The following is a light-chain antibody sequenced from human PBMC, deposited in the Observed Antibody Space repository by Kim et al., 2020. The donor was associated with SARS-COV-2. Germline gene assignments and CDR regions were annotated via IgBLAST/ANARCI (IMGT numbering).Light chain of an antibody. CDR3: REYNNWPPWT. J-gene: IGKJ1*01. CDR1: QSVGSN. CDR2: GAS. Sequence: EIVMTQSPATLSMSPGERATLSCRASQSVGSNLAWFQQKPGQAPRLLIYGASTRATGIPARFSGSGSGTEFTLTISSLQSEDFASYYCREYNNWPPWTFGQGTKVDIK. V-gene: IGKV3-15*01.